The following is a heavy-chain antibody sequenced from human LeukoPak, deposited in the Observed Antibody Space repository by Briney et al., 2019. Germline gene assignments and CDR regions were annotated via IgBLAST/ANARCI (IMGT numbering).Heavy chain of an antibody. CDR3: ARTVVVITTGWFDP. D-gene: IGHD3-22*01. J-gene: IGHJ5*02. Sequence: ASVKVSCKASGYTFTSYYMHWVRQAPGQGLEWMGIINPSGGSTSYAQKFQGRVTITADKSTSTAYMELSSLRSEDTAVYYCARTVVVITTGWFDPWGQGTLVTVSS. CDR2: INPSGGST. CDR1: GYTFTSYY. V-gene: IGHV1-46*01.